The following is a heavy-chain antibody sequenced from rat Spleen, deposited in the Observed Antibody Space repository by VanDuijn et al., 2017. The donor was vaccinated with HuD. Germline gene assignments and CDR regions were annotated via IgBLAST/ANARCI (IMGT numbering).Heavy chain of an antibody. V-gene: IGHV5-25*01. J-gene: IGHJ2*01. CDR2: VSSDGVNT. CDR3: ASLLQWSPFDY. Sequence: EVQLVESDGGLVQPGRSLKLSCAASGFTFSDYYMAWVRQAPGKGLEWVSSVSSDGVNTYYPDSVKGRFTISRDNAENRVYLQIDSLRSEDTATYYCASLLQWSPFDYWGQGVMVSVSS. CDR1: GFTFSDYY. D-gene: IGHD1-1*01.